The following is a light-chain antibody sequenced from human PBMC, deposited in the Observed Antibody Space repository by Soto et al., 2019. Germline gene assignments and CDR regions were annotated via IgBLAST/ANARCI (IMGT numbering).Light chain of an antibody. CDR2: DVT. Sequence: QSALTQPASVSGSPGQSITISCTGTSSDVGGYNFVSWYQQHPDKAPKLIIYDVTNRPSGVSNRFSGSKSGNTASLTISWLQAEDEADYYCSSYTSISTYVFGTGTKVTVL. CDR1: SSDVGGYNF. V-gene: IGLV2-14*01. J-gene: IGLJ1*01. CDR3: SSYTSISTYV.